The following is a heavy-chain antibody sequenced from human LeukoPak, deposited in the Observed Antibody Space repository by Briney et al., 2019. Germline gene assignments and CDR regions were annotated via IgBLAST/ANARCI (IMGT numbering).Heavy chain of an antibody. V-gene: IGHV3-48*03. CDR1: GFTFSSYE. Sequence: QAGGSLRLSCAASGFTFSSYEMNWVRQAPGKGLEWVSYISSSGSTIYYADSVKGRFTISRDNAKNSLYLQMNSLRAEDTAVYYCARERGRYYDILTGTIEDYWGQGTLVTVSS. J-gene: IGHJ4*02. CDR3: ARERGRYYDILTGTIEDY. CDR2: ISSSGSTI. D-gene: IGHD3-9*01.